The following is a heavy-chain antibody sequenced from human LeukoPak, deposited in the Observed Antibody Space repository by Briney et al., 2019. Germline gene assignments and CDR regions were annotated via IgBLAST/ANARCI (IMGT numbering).Heavy chain of an antibody. V-gene: IGHV4-4*07. J-gene: IGHJ4*02. CDR2: VYTSGST. D-gene: IGHD4-11*01. CDR1: GGSLSSYY. Sequence: SETLSLTCTVSGGSLSSYYWSWIRQPAGKGLEWLGRVYTSGSTNYNPSLKSRVTMSIDTSKNQFSLEVSSVTAADTAVYYCARDVGGNYQYFDYWGQGTLVTVSS. CDR3: ARDVGGNYQYFDY.